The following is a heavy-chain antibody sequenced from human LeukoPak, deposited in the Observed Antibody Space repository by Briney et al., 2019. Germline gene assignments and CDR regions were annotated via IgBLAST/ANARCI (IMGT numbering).Heavy chain of an antibody. CDR1: GFTFSSYS. V-gene: IGHV3-48*01. CDR2: ISSSSSTI. Sequence: GGSLRLSCAASGFTFSSYSMNWVRQAPGKGLEWVSYISSSSSTIYYADSVKGRFTISRDNAKNSLYLQMNSLRAEDTAVYYCARDLPHPTEYDYVWGSYRFLNWFDPWGQGTLVTVSS. J-gene: IGHJ5*02. CDR3: ARDLPHPTEYDYVWGSYRFLNWFDP. D-gene: IGHD3-16*02.